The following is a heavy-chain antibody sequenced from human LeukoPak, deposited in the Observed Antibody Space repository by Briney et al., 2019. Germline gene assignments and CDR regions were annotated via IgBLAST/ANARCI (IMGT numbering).Heavy chain of an antibody. V-gene: IGHV3-21*01. CDR2: ISSSSSYI. CDR3: AREEAQVRGVMAGCFDY. CDR1: GFTFSSYS. Sequence: PGGSLRLSCAASGFTFSSYSMNWVRQAPGKGLEWVSSISSSSSYIYYADSVKGRFTISRDNSKNTLYLQMNSLRAEDTAVYYCAREEAQVRGVMAGCFDYWGQGTLVTVSS. J-gene: IGHJ4*02. D-gene: IGHD3-10*01.